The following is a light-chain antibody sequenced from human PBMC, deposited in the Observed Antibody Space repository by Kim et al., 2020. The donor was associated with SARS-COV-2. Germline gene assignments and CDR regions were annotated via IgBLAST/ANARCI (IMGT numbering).Light chain of an antibody. Sequence: SASVGDRVTSACRASRGITNYLNWYQQKPGKAPKLLIYAASSLESGVPSRFSGSGSGTDFTLTISSLQPEDFATYYCQQTYTTPYTFGQGTKLEIK. V-gene: IGKV1-39*01. CDR2: AAS. CDR1: RGITNY. J-gene: IGKJ2*01. CDR3: QQTYTTPYT.